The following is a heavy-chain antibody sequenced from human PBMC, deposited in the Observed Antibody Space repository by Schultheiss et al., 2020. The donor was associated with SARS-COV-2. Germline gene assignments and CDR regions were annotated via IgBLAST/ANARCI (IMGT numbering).Heavy chain of an antibody. CDR2: IKSKTDGGTT. D-gene: IGHD2/OR15-2a*01. CDR3: ARDGAILSTTWGGMDV. J-gene: IGHJ6*02. Sequence: GESLKISCAASGFTFRSYGMHWVRQAPGKGLEWVGRIKSKTDGGTTDYAAPVKGRFTISRDDSKNTLYLQMNSLKTEDTAVYYCARDGAILSTTWGGMDVWGQGTTVTVSS. V-gene: IGHV3-15*01. CDR1: GFTFRSYG.